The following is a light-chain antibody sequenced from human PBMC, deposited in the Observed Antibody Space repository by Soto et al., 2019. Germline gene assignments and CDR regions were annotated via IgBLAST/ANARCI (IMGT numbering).Light chain of an antibody. CDR3: QQYPIFPLA. CDR2: KAS. Sequence: DIQMTQSPSTLSASVGDRVTITCRASQSINSWLAWYKQKPGKAPKLLIYKASSLQNGVSSRFSGSGSGPEVTINKMRLKPEDFATYYCQQYPIFPLAFGGGTQVEIK. V-gene: IGKV1-5*03. CDR1: QSINSW. J-gene: IGKJ4*01.